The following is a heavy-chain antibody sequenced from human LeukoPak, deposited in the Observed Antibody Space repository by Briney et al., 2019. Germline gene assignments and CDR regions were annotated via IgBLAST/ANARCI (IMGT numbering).Heavy chain of an antibody. CDR3: ARDRHHILSDGYNLQNNDAFDI. D-gene: IGHD5-24*01. J-gene: IGHJ3*02. CDR2: ISYDGSNK. V-gene: IGHV3-30-3*01. CDR1: GFTFSSYA. Sequence: GGSLRLSCAASGFTFSSYAMHWVRQAPGKGLEWVAVISYDGSNKYYADSVKGRFTISRDNSKNTLYLQMNSLRAEDTAVYYCARDRHHILSDGYNLQNNDAFDIWGQGTMVTVSS.